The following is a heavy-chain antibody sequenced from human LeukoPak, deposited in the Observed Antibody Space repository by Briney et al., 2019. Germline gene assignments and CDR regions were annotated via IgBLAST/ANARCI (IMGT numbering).Heavy chain of an antibody. CDR3: AKDVYGDYGGLDY. D-gene: IGHD4-17*01. V-gene: IGHV3-23*01. CDR2: IRGSDGST. CDR1: RFPFSTYA. J-gene: IGHJ4*02. Sequence: GGSLRLSCAASRFPFSTYATSWVRQAPGKGLEWVSSIRGSDGSTYYADSVRARFDISRDNSKNTLYLQMNSLRADDTAVYYCAKDVYGDYGGLDYWGQGTLVTVSS.